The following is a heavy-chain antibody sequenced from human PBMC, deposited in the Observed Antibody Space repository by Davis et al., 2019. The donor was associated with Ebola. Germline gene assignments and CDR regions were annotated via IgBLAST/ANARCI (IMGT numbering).Heavy chain of an antibody. D-gene: IGHD3-10*01. CDR2: INHSGST. CDR1: GGSFSGYY. J-gene: IGHJ4*02. Sequence: SETLSLTCAVYGGSFSGYYWSWIRHPPGKGLEWIGEINHSGSTNYNPSLKSRVTISVDTSKNQFSLKLSSVTAADTAVYYCARRRAFGSGSYMYWGQGTLVTVSS. CDR3: ARRRAFGSGSYMY. V-gene: IGHV4-34*01.